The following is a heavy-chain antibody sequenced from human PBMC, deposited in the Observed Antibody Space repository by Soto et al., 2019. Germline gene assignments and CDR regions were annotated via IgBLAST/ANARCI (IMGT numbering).Heavy chain of an antibody. CDR2: ISYDGSNK. D-gene: IGHD2-15*01. CDR1: GFTFSSYA. J-gene: IGHJ6*02. Sequence: VQLVESGGGVVQPGRSLRLSCAASGFTFSSYAMHWVRQAPGKGLEWVAVISYDGSNKYYADSVKGRFTISRDNSKNTLYLQMNSLRAEDTAVYYCASRSGGGAYYYYGMDVWGQGTTVTVSS. CDR3: ASRSGGGAYYYYGMDV. V-gene: IGHV3-30-3*01.